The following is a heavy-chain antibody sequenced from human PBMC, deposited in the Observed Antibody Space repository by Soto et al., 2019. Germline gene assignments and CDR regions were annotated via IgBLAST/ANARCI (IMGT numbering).Heavy chain of an antibody. J-gene: IGHJ4*02. CDR3: AKDQASGQGSFDS. CDR2: IPYDGSNQ. V-gene: IGHV3-30*18. Sequence: GGSLRLSCAASGFTFNIYDMHWVRQAPDKGLEWVALIPYDGSNQYYADSVKGRFTISRDNSKDTLFLRMTSLRADDTAVYYCAKDQASGQGSFDSWGQVTLVTVS. CDR1: GFTFNIYD.